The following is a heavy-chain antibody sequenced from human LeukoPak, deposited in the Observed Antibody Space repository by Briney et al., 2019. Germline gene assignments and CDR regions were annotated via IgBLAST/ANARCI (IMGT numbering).Heavy chain of an antibody. D-gene: IGHD2-2*01. CDR2: ISYDGSNK. V-gene: IGHV3-30*18. Sequence: GGSLRLSCAASGFTFSSYGMHWVRQAPGKGLEWVAVISYDGSNKYYADSVKGRFTISRDNSKNTLYLQMNSLRAEATAVYYCAKGLKPLGYCSSTSCLDAFDIWGQGTMVTVSS. CDR1: GFTFSSYG. CDR3: AKGLKPLGYCSSTSCLDAFDI. J-gene: IGHJ3*02.